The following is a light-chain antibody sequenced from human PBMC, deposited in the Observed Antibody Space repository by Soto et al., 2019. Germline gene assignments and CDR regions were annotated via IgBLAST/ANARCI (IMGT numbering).Light chain of an antibody. Sequence: DIQMTQSPSTLSASVGDRVTITCRASQSISSWLAWYQQKPGKAPKLLIYDASSFESGVPSRFSCSGSGTEFTLTISRLQPDDFATYYFQQCNSYSLTFGQGTKVDIK. CDR1: QSISSW. V-gene: IGKV1-5*01. CDR3: QQCNSYSLT. CDR2: DAS. J-gene: IGKJ2*01.